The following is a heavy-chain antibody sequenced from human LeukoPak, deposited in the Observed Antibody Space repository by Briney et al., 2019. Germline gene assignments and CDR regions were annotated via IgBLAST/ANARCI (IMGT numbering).Heavy chain of an antibody. Sequence: SETLSLTCTVSGGSSSSYYWSWLRQPPGKGLEWIGYIYYSGSTNYNPSLKSRVTISVDTSKNQFSLKLSSVTAADTAVYYCARGKYSSSSSSDYWGQGTLVTVSS. V-gene: IGHV4-59*01. CDR2: IYYSGST. D-gene: IGHD6-6*01. CDR1: GGSSSSYY. CDR3: ARGKYSSSSSSDY. J-gene: IGHJ4*02.